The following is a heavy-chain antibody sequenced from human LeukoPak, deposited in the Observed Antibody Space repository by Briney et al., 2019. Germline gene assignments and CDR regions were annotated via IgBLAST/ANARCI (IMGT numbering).Heavy chain of an antibody. Sequence: PSETLSLTCAVYGGSFSGYYWSWIRQPPGKGLEWIGEINHSGSTNYNPSLKSRVTISVDTSKNQFSLKLSSVTAADTAVYYCARAGYLFSDYVWGSYRPIDYWGQGTLVTVSS. CDR3: ARAGYLFSDYVWGSYRPIDY. V-gene: IGHV4-34*01. CDR1: GGSFSGYY. J-gene: IGHJ4*02. CDR2: INHSGST. D-gene: IGHD3-16*02.